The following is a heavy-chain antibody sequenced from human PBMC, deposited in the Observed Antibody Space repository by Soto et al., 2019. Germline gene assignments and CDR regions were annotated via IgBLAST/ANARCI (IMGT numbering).Heavy chain of an antibody. V-gene: IGHV3-23*01. Sequence: EVQLLESGGGLVQPGGSLRLSCAPSGFTFSSYAMSWVRQAPGKGLEWVSAISGSGFSTYYADSVKGRFTVSRDTSKNTLFLQTNSLRAEDTAVYYCAKDPGDYPSDYFDYWGQGTLVTVSS. D-gene: IGHD4-17*01. J-gene: IGHJ4*02. CDR2: ISGSGFST. CDR1: GFTFSSYA. CDR3: AKDPGDYPSDYFDY.